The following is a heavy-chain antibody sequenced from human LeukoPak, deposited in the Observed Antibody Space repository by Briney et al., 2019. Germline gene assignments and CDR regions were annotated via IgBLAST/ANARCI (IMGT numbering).Heavy chain of an antibody. Sequence: SETLSLTCAVYGGSFSGYYWSWIRQPPGKGLEWIGYIYYSGSTYYNPSLKSRVTISVDTSKNQFSLKLSSVTAADTAVYYCAREAAIVVVPAAYYYYGMDVWGQGTTVTVSS. V-gene: IGHV4-30-4*01. CDR1: GGSFSGYY. CDR2: IYYSGST. D-gene: IGHD2-2*01. CDR3: AREAAIVVVPAAYYYYGMDV. J-gene: IGHJ6*02.